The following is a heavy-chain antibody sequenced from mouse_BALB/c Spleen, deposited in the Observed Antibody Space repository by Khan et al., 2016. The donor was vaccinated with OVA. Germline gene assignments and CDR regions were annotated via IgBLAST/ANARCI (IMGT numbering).Heavy chain of an antibody. J-gene: IGHJ3*01. CDR3: ARLAYYYDSEGFAY. CDR2: VSTGGGYT. CDR1: GFTFSTNG. V-gene: IGHV5-6*01. Sequence: EVQLVESGGDLVKPGGSLKFSCAASGFTFSTNGMSWVRQTPDKRLEWVATVSTGGGYTYYPARVKGRFTISRDNAKNTLYLQMSSLKSDDTAMFYCARLAYYYDSEGFAYWGQGTLVTVSA. D-gene: IGHD1-1*01.